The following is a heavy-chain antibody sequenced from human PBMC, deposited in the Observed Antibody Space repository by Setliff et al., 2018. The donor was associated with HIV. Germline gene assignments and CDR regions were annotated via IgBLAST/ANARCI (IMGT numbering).Heavy chain of an antibody. CDR1: GGPFNVHK. J-gene: IGHJ6*03. CDR2: ISHTGTA. V-gene: IGHV4-34*01. CDR3: ARGHVVSPCRPRHYMDV. D-gene: IGHD6-6*01. Sequence: SETLSLTCTVYGGPFNVHKWNWVRQTPGKGLEWIGDISHTGTATYNPSLGSRVTISVDAAKKRCSLNIRSLTAADTAVYCCARGHVVSPCRPRHYMDVWGKGTSVTVSS.